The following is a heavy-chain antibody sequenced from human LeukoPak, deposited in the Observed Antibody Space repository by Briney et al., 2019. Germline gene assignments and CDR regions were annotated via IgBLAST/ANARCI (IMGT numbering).Heavy chain of an antibody. J-gene: IGHJ4*02. CDR2: ITSSSDST. CDR3: ARVIGSYGDSAY. V-gene: IGHV3-48*04. D-gene: IGHD4-17*01. CDR1: GFSFSKFS. Sequence: GGSLRLSCAASGFSFSKFSMNWVRQAPGKGLEWISYITSSSDSTYYADSVKGRFTISRDNAKNSLYLQMDNLRAEDTAVYYCARVIGSYGDSAYWGQGTLVTVSS.